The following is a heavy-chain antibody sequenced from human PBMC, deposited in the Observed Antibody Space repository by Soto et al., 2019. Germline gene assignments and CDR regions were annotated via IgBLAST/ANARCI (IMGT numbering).Heavy chain of an antibody. CDR1: GFTFSSYA. CDR2: ISYDGSNK. J-gene: IGHJ6*02. V-gene: IGHV3-30-3*01. Sequence: QVQLVESGGGVVQPGRSLRLSCAASGFTFSSYAMHWVSQAPGKGLEWVAVISYDGSNKYYADSVKGRFTISRDNSKNTLYLQMNSLRAEDTAVYYCARSRSGSSGWYPSGYYYYGMDVWGQGTTVTVSS. CDR3: ARSRSGSSGWYPSGYYYYGMDV. D-gene: IGHD6-19*01.